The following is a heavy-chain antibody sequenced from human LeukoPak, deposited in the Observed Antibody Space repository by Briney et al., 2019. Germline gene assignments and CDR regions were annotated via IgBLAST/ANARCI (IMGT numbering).Heavy chain of an antibody. V-gene: IGHV1-46*01. CDR2: INPSGGST. J-gene: IGHJ4*02. Sequence: GASVKVSCKASGYTFTSYYMHWVRQAPGQGLEWMGIINPSGGSTSYAQKFQGRVTMTRDTSTSTAYMELRSLRSDDTAVYYCARALYVVPDYWGQGTLVTVSS. CDR1: GYTFTSYY. CDR3: ARALYVVPDY. D-gene: IGHD3-16*01.